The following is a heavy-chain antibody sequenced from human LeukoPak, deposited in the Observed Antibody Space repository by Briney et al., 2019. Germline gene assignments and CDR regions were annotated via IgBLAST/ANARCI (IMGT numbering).Heavy chain of an antibody. Sequence: GSLRLSCAASGFTVSSNYMSWVRQAPGKGLEWVSVIYRGGSTYYADSVKGRFTISRDNSKNTLYLQMNSLRAEDTAVYYCARAFLSLRVSDYWGQGTLVTVSS. CDR1: GFTVSSNY. CDR3: ARAFLSLRVSDY. CDR2: IYRGGST. D-gene: IGHD4-17*01. V-gene: IGHV3-66*01. J-gene: IGHJ4*02.